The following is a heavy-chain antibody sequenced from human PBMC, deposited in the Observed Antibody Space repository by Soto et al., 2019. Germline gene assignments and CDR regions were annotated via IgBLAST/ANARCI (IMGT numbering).Heavy chain of an antibody. CDR1: GGSISSSY. D-gene: IGHD5-12*01. Sequence: QVQLQESGPGLVKPSETLSLMCTVSGGSISSSYWSWIRQPPGKGLEWIGYIYYSGSTNYNPSLKSRVTISVDTSKNQFSLKRSSVTAADTAVYYCARERRDGYKHYFDYWGQGTLVTVSS. V-gene: IGHV4-59*01. CDR2: IYYSGST. CDR3: ARERRDGYKHYFDY. J-gene: IGHJ4*02.